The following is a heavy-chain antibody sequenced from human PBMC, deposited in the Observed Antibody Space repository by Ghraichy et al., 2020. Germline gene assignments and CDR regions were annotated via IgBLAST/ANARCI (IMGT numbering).Heavy chain of an antibody. D-gene: IGHD3-10*01. J-gene: IGHJ4*02. CDR3: ARDEGSGSAFDY. V-gene: IGHV4-34*01. CDR2: INHSGST. Sequence: SETLSLTCAVYGGSFSGYYWSWIRQPPGKRLEWIGEINHSGSTNYNPSLKSRVTISVDTSKNQFSLKLSSVTAADTAVYYCARDEGSGSAFDYWGQGTLVTVSS. CDR1: GGSFSGYY.